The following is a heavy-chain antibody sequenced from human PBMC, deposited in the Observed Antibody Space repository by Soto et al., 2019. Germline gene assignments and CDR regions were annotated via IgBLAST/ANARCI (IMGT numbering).Heavy chain of an antibody. D-gene: IGHD5-12*01. V-gene: IGHV3-30-3*01. CDR3: ARDRSGRNAFDI. CDR1: GFTFSSYA. Sequence: QVQLVESGGGVVQPGRSLSLSCAASGFTFSSYAMHWVRQAPGKGLEWVAVISYDGSNKYYADSVKGRFTISRDNSKNTLYLQMNSLRAEDTAVYYCARDRSGRNAFDIWGQGTMVTVSS. J-gene: IGHJ3*02. CDR2: ISYDGSNK.